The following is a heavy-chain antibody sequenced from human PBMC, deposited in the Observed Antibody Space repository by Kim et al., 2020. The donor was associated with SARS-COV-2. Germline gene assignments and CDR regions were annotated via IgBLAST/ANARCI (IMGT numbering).Heavy chain of an antibody. V-gene: IGHV3-23*01. CDR1: GFTFSSYA. CDR3: AKERAGSSWYGVLFDS. J-gene: IGHJ5*01. CDR2: ISGGGDET. Sequence: GGSLRLSCEGSGFTFSSYAMGWVRQTPGKGLEWVSGISGGGDETYYADSMKGRFAISRDNSKKTLYLQMSSLRVDDTAVYYCAKERAGSSWYGVLFDSWGQGIPVAVSS. D-gene: IGHD6-13*01.